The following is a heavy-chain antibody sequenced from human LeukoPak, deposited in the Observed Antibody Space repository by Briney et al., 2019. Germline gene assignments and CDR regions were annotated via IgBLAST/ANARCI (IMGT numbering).Heavy chain of an antibody. CDR1: GFTFSSYW. Sequence: GRSLRLSCAASGFTFSSYWMHWVRQVPGKGLVWVARINPGGSSITYADSVKGRFTISRDNAKNTLYLQMDSLRAEDTGVYYCARSNQADDYWGQGALVTVSS. V-gene: IGHV3-74*01. J-gene: IGHJ4*02. CDR3: ARSNQADDY. D-gene: IGHD1-14*01. CDR2: INPGGSSI.